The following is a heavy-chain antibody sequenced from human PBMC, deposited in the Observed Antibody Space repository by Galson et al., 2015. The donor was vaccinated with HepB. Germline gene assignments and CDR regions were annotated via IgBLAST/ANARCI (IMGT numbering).Heavy chain of an antibody. CDR1: GYTFTSYG. J-gene: IGHJ3*02. D-gene: IGHD3-22*01. CDR2: ISAYNGNT. Sequence: SVKVSCKASGYTFTSYGISWVRQAPGQGLEWMGWISAYNGNTNYAQKLQGRVTMTTDTSTSTAYMELRSLRSDDTAVYYCARVIIYDSSGYYYEGGAFDIWGQGTMVTVSS. V-gene: IGHV1-18*01. CDR3: ARVIIYDSSGYYYEGGAFDI.